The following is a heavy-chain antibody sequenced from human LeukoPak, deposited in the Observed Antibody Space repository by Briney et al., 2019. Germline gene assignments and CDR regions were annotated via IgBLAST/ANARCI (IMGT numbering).Heavy chain of an antibody. CDR2: ISAYNGNT. J-gene: IGHJ6*02. V-gene: IGHV1-18*01. Sequence: ASVKVSRKASGYTFASFGISWVRQAPGQGLEWMGWISAYNGNTNIAQNLQGRVTMTTDTSTSTAYMELRSLRSDDTAVYYCARDIVMVVGSFYYGMDVWGQGTTVTVSS. CDR1: GYTFASFG. D-gene: IGHD2-15*01. CDR3: ARDIVMVVGSFYYGMDV.